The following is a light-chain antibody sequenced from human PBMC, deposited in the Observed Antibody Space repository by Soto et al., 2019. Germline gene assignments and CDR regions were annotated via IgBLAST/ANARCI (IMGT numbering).Light chain of an antibody. CDR1: QTVSSN. J-gene: IGKJ4*02. CDR2: DAS. Sequence: VSQYTVTLAVSTGKRATLSCRASQTVSSNFAWYQQKPGQAPRLLIFDASTRATGIPARFSGSGSGTESTLTISSLQSEDFAVYFCQQYYNWPLTFGGGTKVDIK. V-gene: IGKV3-15*01. CDR3: QQYYNWPLT.